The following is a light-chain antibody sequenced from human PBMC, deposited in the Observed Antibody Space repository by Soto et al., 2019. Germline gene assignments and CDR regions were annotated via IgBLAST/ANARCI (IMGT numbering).Light chain of an antibody. J-gene: IGLJ1*01. CDR1: SNDVGGYNF. V-gene: IGLV2-14*03. CDR2: DVS. Sequence: QSVLTQPASVSGSPGQSITISCTGTSNDVGGYNFVSWYQQHPGKAPKLIIYDVSNRPSGVSNRFSGSKSGNTASLTISGLQAEHEADYHCSSYTPSATPFVFGTGTKVTVL. CDR3: SSYTPSATPFV.